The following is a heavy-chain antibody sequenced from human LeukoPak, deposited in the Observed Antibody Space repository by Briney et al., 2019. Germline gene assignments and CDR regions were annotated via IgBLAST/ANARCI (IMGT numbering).Heavy chain of an antibody. V-gene: IGHV4-4*02. CDR2: IYHSGST. CDR1: GDSISSSNW. J-gene: IGHJ5*02. Sequence: SGTLSLTCAVSGDSISSSNWWSWVRQPPGKGLEWIGQIYHSGSTNYNPSLKSRVTISLDKSKNQFSLELTSVTAADTAVYYCARSFRYSGYDYYFDPWGRGTLVTVSS. CDR3: ARSFRYSGYDYYFDP. D-gene: IGHD5-12*01.